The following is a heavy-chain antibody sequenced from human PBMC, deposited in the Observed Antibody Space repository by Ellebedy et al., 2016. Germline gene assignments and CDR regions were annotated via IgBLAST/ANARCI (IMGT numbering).Heavy chain of an antibody. D-gene: IGHD3-16*01. CDR2: ITSSGDHI. V-gene: IGHV3-21*01. J-gene: IGHJ5*02. CDR3: ARGVGGTSLNWFDP. CDR1: GFTFSGYS. Sequence: GESLKISXEASGFTFSGYSMNWVRQAPGKGLEWVSSITSSGDHIYYADSVKGRFTISRDNPKNSLYLQMNSLRAEDTAVYYCARGVGGTSLNWFDPWGQGTLVIVSS.